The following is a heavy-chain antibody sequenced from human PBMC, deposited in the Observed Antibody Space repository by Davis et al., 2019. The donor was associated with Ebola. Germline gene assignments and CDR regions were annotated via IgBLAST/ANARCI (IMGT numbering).Heavy chain of an antibody. CDR3: ARVDLGAFDI. CDR1: GFSFDDYA. Sequence: GESLKISCTASGFSFDDYAMHWVRQATGKGLEWVSAIGTAGDTYYPGSVKGRFTISRENAKNSLYLQMNSLRAGDTAVYYCARVDLGAFDIWGQGTMVTVSS. V-gene: IGHV3-13*01. J-gene: IGHJ3*02. D-gene: IGHD3-9*01. CDR2: IGTAGDT.